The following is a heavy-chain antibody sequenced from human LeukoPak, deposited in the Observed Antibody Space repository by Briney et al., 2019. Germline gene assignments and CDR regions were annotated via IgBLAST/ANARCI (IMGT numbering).Heavy chain of an antibody. CDR2: INPNSGGT. CDR1: GYTFTGYY. V-gene: IGHV1-2*02. D-gene: IGHD4-17*01. CDR3: ARTTYGDSLTDY. Sequence: ASVKVSCKASGYTFTGYYMHWVRQAPGQGLEWMGWINPNSGGTNYAQKFQGRVTMTRDTSISTAYMELSRLRSDDTAVYYCARTTYGDSLTDYWGQGTLVTVSS. J-gene: IGHJ4*02.